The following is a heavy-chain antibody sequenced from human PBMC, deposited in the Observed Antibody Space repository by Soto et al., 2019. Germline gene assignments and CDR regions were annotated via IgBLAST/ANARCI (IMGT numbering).Heavy chain of an antibody. D-gene: IGHD7-27*01. J-gene: IGHJ5*02. CDR2: INHSGST. Sequence: ETLSLTCAVYGGSFSGYYWGWIRQPPGKGLEWIGEINHSGSTTYNPSLKSRVTISVDTSKNQFSLKLSSVTAADTAVYYCARGQSRLLIGDSFAWGQGTLVTVSS. CDR3: ARGQSRLLIGDSFA. CDR1: GGSFSGYY. V-gene: IGHV4-34*01.